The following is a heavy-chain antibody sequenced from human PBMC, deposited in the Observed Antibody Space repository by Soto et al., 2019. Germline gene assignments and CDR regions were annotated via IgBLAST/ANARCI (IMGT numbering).Heavy chain of an antibody. D-gene: IGHD4-17*01. J-gene: IGHJ5*02. V-gene: IGHV3-23*01. CDR2: ISGSGGST. CDR3: ASLPPPDYGDYDWFDP. Sequence: PGGSLRLSCAASGFTFSSYAMSWVRQAPGKGLEWVSAISGSGGSTYYADSVKGRFTISRDNSKNTLYLQMNSLRAEDTAVYYCASLPPPDYGDYDWFDPWGQGTLVTVSS. CDR1: GFTFSSYA.